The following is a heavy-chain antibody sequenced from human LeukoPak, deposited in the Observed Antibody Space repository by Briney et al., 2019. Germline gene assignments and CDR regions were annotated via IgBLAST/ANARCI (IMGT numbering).Heavy chain of an antibody. CDR1: GASFSDRY. Sequence: SDTLSLTCAVYGASFSDRYWTWIRQPPGKGLEWVGEIDQSRSTKFNPSLKGRVTISLDTSKNQFSLDLTSVTAADTAIYYCAASSQLGSYNWFDPWGQGTPVTVSS. J-gene: IGHJ5*02. CDR2: IDQSRST. V-gene: IGHV4-34*01. CDR3: AASSQLGSYNWFDP. D-gene: IGHD6-6*01.